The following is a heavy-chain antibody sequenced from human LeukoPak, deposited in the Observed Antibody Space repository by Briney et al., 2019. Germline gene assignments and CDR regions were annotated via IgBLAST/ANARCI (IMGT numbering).Heavy chain of an antibody. CDR1: GGSFSGYY. CDR2: INHSGST. J-gene: IGHJ4*02. CDR3: ARDRARNFGVVIIGSEYYFDY. Sequence: SETLSLTCAVYGGSFSGYYWSWIRQPPGKGLEWIGEINHSGSTNYNPSLKSRVTISVDTSKNQFSLKLSSVTAADTAVYYCARDRARNFGVVIIGSEYYFDYWGQGTLVTVSS. D-gene: IGHD3-3*02. V-gene: IGHV4-34*01.